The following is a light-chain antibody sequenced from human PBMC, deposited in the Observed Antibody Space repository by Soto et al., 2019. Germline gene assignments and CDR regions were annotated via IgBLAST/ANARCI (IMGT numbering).Light chain of an antibody. J-gene: IGKJ1*01. Sequence: QMTQSPSTLSVSVGDRVTITCRASQTISSWLAWYQQKPGKAPKLLIYKASTLKSGVPSRFSGSGSGTEFTLTISSLQPDDFAPYYCQHYNSYSEAFAQGTKVDIK. CDR3: QHYNSYSEA. CDR2: KAS. V-gene: IGKV1-5*03. CDR1: QTISSW.